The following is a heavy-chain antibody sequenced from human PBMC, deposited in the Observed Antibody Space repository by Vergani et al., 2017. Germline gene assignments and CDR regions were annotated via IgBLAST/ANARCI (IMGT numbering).Heavy chain of an antibody. J-gene: IGHJ4*02. CDR2: ISSSSSYI. CDR3: ARSERGYSYGYSGYFDY. D-gene: IGHD5-18*01. CDR1: GFTFSSYS. V-gene: IGHV3-21*01. Sequence: VQLVESGGGLVKPGGSLRLSCAASGFTFSSYSMNWVRQAPGKGLEWVSSISSSSSYIYYADSVKGRFTISRDNAKNSLYLQMNSLRAEDTAVYYCARSERGYSYGYSGYFDYWGQGTLVTVSS.